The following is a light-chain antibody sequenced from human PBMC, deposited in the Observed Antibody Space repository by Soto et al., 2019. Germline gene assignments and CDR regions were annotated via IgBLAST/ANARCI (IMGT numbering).Light chain of an antibody. J-gene: IGKJ1*01. Sequence: DIQMTQSPSTLSASVGDRVTITCRASQSISSWLAWYQQKPGKAPKLLIYDASSLESGVASRFSGSGSGTEFTLTISSLQPDDFATYYCQQSGTFGQGTKVEIK. CDR1: QSISSW. V-gene: IGKV1-5*01. CDR3: QQSGT. CDR2: DAS.